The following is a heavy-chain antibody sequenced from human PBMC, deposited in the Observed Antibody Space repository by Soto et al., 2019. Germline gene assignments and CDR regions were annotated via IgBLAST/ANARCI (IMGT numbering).Heavy chain of an antibody. D-gene: IGHD3-22*01. Sequence: PSETLSLTCAVYGGSFSGYYWSWIRQPPGKGLEWIGEINHSGSTNYNPSLKSRVTISVDTSKNQFSLKLSSVTAADTAVYYCARGKYYYASSGYYLPVYFDYWGQGTLVTVSS. CDR3: ARGKYYYASSGYYLPVYFDY. CDR2: INHSGST. V-gene: IGHV4-34*01. CDR1: GGSFSGYY. J-gene: IGHJ4*02.